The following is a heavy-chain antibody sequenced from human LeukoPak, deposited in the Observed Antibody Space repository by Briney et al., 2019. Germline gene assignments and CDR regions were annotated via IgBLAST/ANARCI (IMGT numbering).Heavy chain of an antibody. D-gene: IGHD2-8*02. V-gene: IGHV3-74*01. CDR3: ARGLLGIDY. J-gene: IGHJ4*02. Sequence: PGGSLRLSCAASGFTFSSYWMHWVRQVPGKGLVWVSQINTDGSNINYADSVKGRFTISRDNAKNTLYLQMNSLRAEDTAVYYCARGLLGIDYWGQGTLVTVSS. CDR2: INTDGSNI. CDR1: GFTFSSYW.